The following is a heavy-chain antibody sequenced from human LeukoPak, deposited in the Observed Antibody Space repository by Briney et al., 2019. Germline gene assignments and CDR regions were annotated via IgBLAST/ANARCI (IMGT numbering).Heavy chain of an antibody. J-gene: IGHJ4*02. V-gene: IGHV1-69*13. CDR3: ASSAGYDILTAYLLDY. D-gene: IGHD3-9*01. CDR2: IIPIFGTA. CDR1: GGTFSSYA. Sequence: ASVKVSCKASGGTFSSYAISWVRQAPGQGLEWMGGIIPIFGTANYAQKFQGRVTITADESTSTAYMELSSLRSDDTAVYYCASSAGYDILTAYLLDYWGQGTLVTVSS.